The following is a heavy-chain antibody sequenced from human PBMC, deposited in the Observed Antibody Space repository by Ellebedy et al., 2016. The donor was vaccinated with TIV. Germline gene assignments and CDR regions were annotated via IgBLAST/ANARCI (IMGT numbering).Heavy chain of an antibody. CDR2: INPTTGDT. Sequence: ASVKVSXXTSGYIFTDHHLHWLRQAPGQGPEWMGWINPTTGDTFYAQKFRGRITVTRDTSISTVFMELTRLKSDDTAIYYCAKVVTTHVWQFDYWGQGSPVTVSS. CDR3: AKVVTTHVWQFDY. J-gene: IGHJ4*02. CDR1: GYIFTDHH. D-gene: IGHD1-1*01. V-gene: IGHV1-2*02.